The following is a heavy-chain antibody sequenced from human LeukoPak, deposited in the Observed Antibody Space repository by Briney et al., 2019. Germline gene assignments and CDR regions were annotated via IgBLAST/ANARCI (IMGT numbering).Heavy chain of an antibody. Sequence: SETLSLTCTVSGYSISSGYYWGWIRQPPGKGLEWIGSIYHSGSTYYNPSLKSRVTISVDTSKNQFSLKLSSVTAADTAVYYCASGITIFGVVISPTDYWGQGTLVTVSS. CDR1: GYSISSGYY. D-gene: IGHD3-3*01. J-gene: IGHJ4*02. CDR2: IYHSGST. V-gene: IGHV4-38-2*02. CDR3: ASGITIFGVVISPTDY.